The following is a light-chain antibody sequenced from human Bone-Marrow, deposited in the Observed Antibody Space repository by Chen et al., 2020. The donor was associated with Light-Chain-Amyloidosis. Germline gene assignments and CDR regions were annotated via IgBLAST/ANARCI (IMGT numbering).Light chain of an antibody. CDR1: SSDVGGDNH. CDR3: SSYIITNTLV. V-gene: IGLV2-14*01. CDR2: EVT. Sequence: QSALTQPASVSGSPGQSTTISCTGTSSDVGGDNHVSWYQQHPDKAPKLMIYEVTNRPSWVPDRFSGSKSDNTASLTISGLQTEDEADYFCSSYIITNTLVFGSGTRVTVL. J-gene: IGLJ1*01.